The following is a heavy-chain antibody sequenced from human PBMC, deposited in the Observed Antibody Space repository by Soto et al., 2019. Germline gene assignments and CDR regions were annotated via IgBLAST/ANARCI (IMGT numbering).Heavy chain of an antibody. CDR3: ARGDSTDCSNGVCSFLYNHDMDV. Sequence: ASVTVSCKASGFTFTSSAVQWVRQARGQSLEWIGWIVVGSGNTNYAQKFQERVTITRDMSTSTAYMELTRLTSDDTAIYYCARGDSTDCSNGVCSFLYNHDMDVWG. V-gene: IGHV1-58*01. J-gene: IGHJ6*02. CDR1: GFTFTSSA. CDR2: IVVGSGNT. D-gene: IGHD2-8*01.